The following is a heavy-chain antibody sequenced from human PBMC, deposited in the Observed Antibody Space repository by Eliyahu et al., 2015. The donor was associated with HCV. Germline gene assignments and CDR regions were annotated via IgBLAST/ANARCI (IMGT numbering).Heavy chain of an antibody. CDR2: ISYDGSNK. Sequence: QVQLVESGGGVVQPGRSLRLSCAASGFTFSIYVMPWVRQAPGKGLGWVEVISYDGSNKYYADSVKGRFTISRDNSKNTLYLQMNSLRAEDTAVYYCAKDGVPAAIYYYYYYYMDVWGKGTTVTVSS. CDR3: AKDGVPAAIYYYYYYYMDV. D-gene: IGHD2-2*02. V-gene: IGHV3-30*18. J-gene: IGHJ6*03. CDR1: GFTFSIYV.